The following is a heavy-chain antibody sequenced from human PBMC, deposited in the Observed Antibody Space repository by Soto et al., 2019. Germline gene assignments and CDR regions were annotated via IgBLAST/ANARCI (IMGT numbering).Heavy chain of an antibody. D-gene: IGHD3-3*01. CDR1: GFTFSSYS. Sequence: GGSLRLSCAASGFTFSSYSMNWVRQAPGKGLEWVSSISSSSSYIYYADSVKGRFTISRDNAKNSLYLQMNSLRAEDTAVYYCARGGLIADYDFWSGYSDYWGQGALVTVSS. V-gene: IGHV3-21*01. J-gene: IGHJ4*02. CDR2: ISSSSSYI. CDR3: ARGGLIADYDFWSGYSDY.